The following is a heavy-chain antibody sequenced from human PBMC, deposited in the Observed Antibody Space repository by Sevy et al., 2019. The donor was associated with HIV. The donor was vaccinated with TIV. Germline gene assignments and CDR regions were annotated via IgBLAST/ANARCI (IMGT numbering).Heavy chain of an antibody. CDR1: GGSISSGDYY. CDR2: IYYCGST. Sequence: SETLSLTCTVSGGSISSGDYYWSWIRQPPGKGLEWIGYIYYCGSTYYNPSLKSRVTISVDTSKNQFSLKLSSVTAADTAVYYCARTGIVPASNYYYYYGMDVWGQGTTVTVSS. J-gene: IGHJ6*02. CDR3: ARTGIVPASNYYYYYGMDV. V-gene: IGHV4-30-4*01. D-gene: IGHD2-2*01.